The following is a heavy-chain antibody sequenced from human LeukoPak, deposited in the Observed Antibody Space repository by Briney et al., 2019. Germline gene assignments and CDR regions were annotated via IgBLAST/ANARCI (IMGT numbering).Heavy chain of an antibody. CDR3: ARTPIFGQWLVRGFYYFDY. J-gene: IGHJ4*02. V-gene: IGHV1-69*13. Sequence: SVKVSCKASGGTFSSYAISWVRQAPGQGLEWMGGIIPIFGTANYAQKFQGRVTITADESTSTAYMELSSLRSEDTAVYYCARTPIFGQWLVRGFYYFDYWGQGTLVTVSS. D-gene: IGHD6-19*01. CDR1: GGTFSSYA. CDR2: IIPIFGTA.